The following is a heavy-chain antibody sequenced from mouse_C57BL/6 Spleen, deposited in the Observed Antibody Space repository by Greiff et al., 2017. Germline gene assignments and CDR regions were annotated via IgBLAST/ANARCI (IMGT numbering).Heavy chain of an antibody. CDR1: GFTFSSYG. CDR3: ARPIYYGSSHYYAMDY. CDR2: ISSGGSYT. V-gene: IGHV5-6*01. Sequence: EVQGVESGGDLVKPGGSLKLSCAASGFTFSSYGMSWVRQTPDKRLEWVATISSGGSYTYYPDSVKGRFTISRDNAKNTLYLQMSSLKSEDTAMYYCARPIYYGSSHYYAMDYWGQGTSVTVSS. J-gene: IGHJ4*01. D-gene: IGHD1-1*01.